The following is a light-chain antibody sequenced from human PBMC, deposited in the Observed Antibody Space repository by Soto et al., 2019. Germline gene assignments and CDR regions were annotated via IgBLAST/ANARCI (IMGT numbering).Light chain of an antibody. J-gene: IGLJ2*01. CDR3: QVWDPHTDHVR. Sequence: YELTQPPSVSVAPGQTARITCVGDNIGSKSVHWDQLRPGQAPVLVVHDDSDRPSGIPDRFSGSNSGKTATLTITRVEDGDEADYFCQVWDPHTDHVRFGGGTKVTV. CDR2: DDS. CDR1: NIGSKS. V-gene: IGLV3-21*02.